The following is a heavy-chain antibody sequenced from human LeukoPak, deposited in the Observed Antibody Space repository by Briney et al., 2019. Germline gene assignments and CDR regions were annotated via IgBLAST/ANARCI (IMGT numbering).Heavy chain of an antibody. CDR1: GVSISSYY. V-gene: IGHV4-4*07. CDR2: IYVTGST. CDR3: ARDTGTTGEVKFDP. Sequence: PSETLSVTCTDSGVSISSYYWSWIRQPAGKALEWIGRIYVTGSTTYNPSLESRVTMSLDTSKNHFSLKLRSVTAADTAVYYCARDTGTTGEVKFDPWGQGTLVTVSS. D-gene: IGHD1-7*01. J-gene: IGHJ5*02.